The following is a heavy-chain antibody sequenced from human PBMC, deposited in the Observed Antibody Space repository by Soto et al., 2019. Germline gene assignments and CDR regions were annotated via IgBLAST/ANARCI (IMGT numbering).Heavy chain of an antibody. Sequence: GGSLRPSCAASGFTFRNDAMIWVRQAPGKGLEWVATIRGNSYGAYYADSVRGRFIISRDNSKSTMSLQLNSLRVDDTAIYYCAKGRSENGVDWLDPWGQGTLVTVSS. CDR2: IRGNSYGA. D-gene: IGHD3-10*01. CDR1: GFTFRNDA. V-gene: IGHV3-23*01. J-gene: IGHJ5*02. CDR3: AKGRSENGVDWLDP.